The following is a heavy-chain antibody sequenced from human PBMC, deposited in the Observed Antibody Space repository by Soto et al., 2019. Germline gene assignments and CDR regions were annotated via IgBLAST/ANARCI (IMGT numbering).Heavy chain of an antibody. D-gene: IGHD5-12*01. CDR1: GGSISSYY. CDR2: IYYSGST. V-gene: IGHV4-59*08. CDR3: ARNRGYSGYDSLDY. Sequence: SETLSLTCTVSGGSISSYYWSWIRQPPGKGLEWIGYIYYSGSTNYNPSLKSRVTISVDTSKNQFSLKLSSVTAADTAVYYCARNRGYSGYDSLDYWGQGTLVTVSS. J-gene: IGHJ4*02.